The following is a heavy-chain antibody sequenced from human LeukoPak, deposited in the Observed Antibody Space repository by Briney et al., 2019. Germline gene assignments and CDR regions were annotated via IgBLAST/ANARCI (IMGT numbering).Heavy chain of an antibody. J-gene: IGHJ3*02. Sequence: SVKVSCKASGGTFSSYAISWVRQAPGQGLEWMGRIIPIFDTANYAQKFQGRVTITTDESTSTAYMELSSLRSEDTAVYYCARDRPTYYYDSSGSANAFDIWGQGTMVAVSS. V-gene: IGHV1-69*05. CDR1: GGTFSSYA. CDR2: IIPIFDTA. CDR3: ARDRPTYYYDSSGSANAFDI. D-gene: IGHD3-22*01.